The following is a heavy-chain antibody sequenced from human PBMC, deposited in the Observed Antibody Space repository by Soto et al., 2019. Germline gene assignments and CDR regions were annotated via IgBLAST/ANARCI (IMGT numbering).Heavy chain of an antibody. CDR1: GFTFINAW. V-gene: IGHV3-15*01. CDR2: IKSKTDGGTT. CDR3: TTDLAVAGTPELYYFDY. D-gene: IGHD6-19*01. Sequence: PGGSLRLSCAASGFTFINAWIIFFRHSPFKWLEWVVRIKSKTDGGTTDYAAPVKGRFTISRDDSKNTLYLQMNSLKTEDTAVYYCTTDLAVAGTPELYYFDYWGQGTLVTVSS. J-gene: IGHJ4*02.